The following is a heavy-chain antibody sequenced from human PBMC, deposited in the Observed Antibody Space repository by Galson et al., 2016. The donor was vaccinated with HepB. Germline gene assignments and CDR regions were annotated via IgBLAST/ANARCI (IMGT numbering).Heavy chain of an antibody. CDR2: ISSSSTYI. Sequence: SLRLSCAASGLIFSTYSMNWVRQAPGEGLEWVSYISSSSTYIYYADSVKGRFTISRDNSKNSLYLQMNSLRAEDTAVYYCASIHFDWSFHDYWGQGTLVTVSS. D-gene: IGHD3-9*01. J-gene: IGHJ4*02. CDR1: GLIFSTYS. CDR3: ASIHFDWSFHDY. V-gene: IGHV3-21*01.